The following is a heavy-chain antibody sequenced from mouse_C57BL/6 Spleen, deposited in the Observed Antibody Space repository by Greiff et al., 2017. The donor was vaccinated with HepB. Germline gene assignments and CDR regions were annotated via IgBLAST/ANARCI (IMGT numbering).Heavy chain of an antibody. CDR3: ARGDVWNAMDD. D-gene: IGHD3-3*01. CDR2: INPYNGDT. V-gene: IGHV1-20*01. CDR1: GYSFTGYF. J-gene: IGHJ4*01. Sequence: VQLQQSGPELVKPGDSVKISCKASGYSFTGYFMNWVMQSHGKSLEWIGRINPYNGDTFYNQKFKGKATLTVDKSSSTAHMELRSLTSEDSAVYYCARGDVWNAMDDWGQGTSVTVSS.